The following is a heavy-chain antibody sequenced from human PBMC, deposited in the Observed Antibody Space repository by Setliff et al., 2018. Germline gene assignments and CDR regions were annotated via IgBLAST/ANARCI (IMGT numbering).Heavy chain of an antibody. V-gene: IGHV4-38-2*02. D-gene: IGHD3-3*01. CDR1: GYSISSGYY. CDR2: MYQSGTT. CDR3: ARAASGNSKYYFGY. Sequence: PSETLSLICTVSGYSISSGYYWGWIRQPPGKGLEWIGNMYQSGTTYYNAALQSRVTLSIDTSKNHFSLKVSSVTAADTAVYYCARAASGNSKYYFGYWGQGTLVTVSS. J-gene: IGHJ4*02.